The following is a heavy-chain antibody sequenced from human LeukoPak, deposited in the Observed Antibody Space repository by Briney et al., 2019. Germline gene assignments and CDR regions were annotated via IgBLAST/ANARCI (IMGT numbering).Heavy chain of an antibody. J-gene: IGHJ6*03. CDR2: INPNSGGT. CDR3: ARGEYSRSWHKYYYYYYYMDV. V-gene: IGHV1-2*02. Sequence: ASVKVSCKASGYTFTGYYMHWVRQAPGQGLEWMGWINPNSGGTNYAQKFQGRVTITRNTSISTAYMELSSLRSEDTAVYYCARGEYSRSWHKYYYYYYYMDVWGKGTTVTVSS. CDR1: GYTFTGYY. D-gene: IGHD6-13*01.